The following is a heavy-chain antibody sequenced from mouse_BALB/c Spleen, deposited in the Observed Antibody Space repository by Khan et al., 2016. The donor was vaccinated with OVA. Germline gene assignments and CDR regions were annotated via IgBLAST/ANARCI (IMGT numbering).Heavy chain of an antibody. J-gene: IGHJ3*01. CDR1: GYAFSNYW. CDR2: IYPGDGDT. V-gene: IGHV1-80*01. CDR3: ARSGYDYFAY. Sequence: QVQLKQSGAELVRPGSSVKISCKASGYAFSNYWMNWVKQRPGLGLEWIGQIYPGDGDTSFNGKFRGKATLTADKSSSTAYMQLSSLTSEDSAVYFCARSGYDYFAYWGQGTLVTVSA. D-gene: IGHD2-14*01.